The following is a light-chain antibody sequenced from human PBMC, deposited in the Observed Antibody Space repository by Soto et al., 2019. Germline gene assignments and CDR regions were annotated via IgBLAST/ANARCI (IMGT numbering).Light chain of an antibody. CDR2: DVS. V-gene: IGLV2-14*01. J-gene: IGLJ1*01. CDR3: SSYTSSSTYV. CDR1: SGDVGAYNY. Sequence: QSALTQPASVSGSPGESITISCTGTSGDVGAYNYVSWYQQDPGKAPKLMIYDVSSRPSGVSNRFSGSKSGHTASLTISGLQAEDEADYYCSSYTSSSTYVFGTGTKVT.